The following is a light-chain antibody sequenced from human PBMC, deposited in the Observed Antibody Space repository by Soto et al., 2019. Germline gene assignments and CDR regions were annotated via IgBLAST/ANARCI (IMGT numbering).Light chain of an antibody. J-gene: IGLJ1*01. CDR1: SSDVGSYNL. CDR3: CSYAGSSTFS. Sequence: QSVLTQPASVSGSPGQSITISCTGTSSDVGSYNLVSWYQQHPGKAPKLMIYEGSKRPSGVSNRFSGSKSGNTASLTISGLQAEDEADYYCCSYAGSSTFSFGTGTKLTVL. CDR2: EGS. V-gene: IGLV2-23*03.